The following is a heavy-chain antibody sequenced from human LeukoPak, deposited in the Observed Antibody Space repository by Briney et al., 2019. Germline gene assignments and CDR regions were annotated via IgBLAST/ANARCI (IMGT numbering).Heavy chain of an antibody. Sequence: GGSLRLSCSASGFTFNRFSIYWVRQAPGKGLEYVSAISHNGESTYYADSVKDRFTISRDNAQNTLYLQMSSLRTEDTAVYYCVKRAYSSGWYYFDYWGLGVLVTVSS. J-gene: IGHJ4*02. CDR1: GFTFNRFS. V-gene: IGHV3-64D*09. CDR3: VKRAYSSGWYYFDY. CDR2: ISHNGEST. D-gene: IGHD6-19*01.